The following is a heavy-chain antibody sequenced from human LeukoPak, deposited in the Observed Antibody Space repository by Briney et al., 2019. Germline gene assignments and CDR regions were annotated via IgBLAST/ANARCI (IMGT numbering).Heavy chain of an antibody. CDR3: ARLKSLGDSSSNYYYMDV. V-gene: IGHV4-59*01. J-gene: IGHJ6*03. CDR2: TYFSGST. D-gene: IGHD6-13*01. Sequence: SETLSLTCTVSGGSISSYYWSWIRQPPGKGLEWIGYTYFSGSTNYNPSLKSRVTISVDTSKNQFSLKLSSVTAADTAVYYCARLKSLGDSSSNYYYMDVWGKGTTVTVSS. CDR1: GGSISSYY.